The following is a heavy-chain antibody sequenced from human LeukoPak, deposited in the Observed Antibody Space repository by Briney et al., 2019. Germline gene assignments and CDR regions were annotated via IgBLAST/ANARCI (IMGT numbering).Heavy chain of an antibody. CDR3: ARDLGYCSSTSCLNWLDP. V-gene: IGHV4-61*02. CDR2: IYTSGST. CDR1: GGSISSGSYY. J-gene: IGHJ5*02. Sequence: SSQTLSLTCTVSGGSISSGSYYWSWIRQPAGKGLEWIGRIYTSGSTNYNPSLKSRVTISVDTSKNQFSLKLSSVTAADTAVYYCARDLGYCSSTSCLNWLDPWGQGTLVTVSS. D-gene: IGHD2-2*01.